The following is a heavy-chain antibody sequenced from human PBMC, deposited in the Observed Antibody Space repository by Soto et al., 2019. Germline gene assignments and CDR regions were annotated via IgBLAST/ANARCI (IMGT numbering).Heavy chain of an antibody. CDR1: GYSFTSYW. Sequence: PGESLKISCKGSGYSFTSYWISWVRQMPGKGLEWMGRIDPSDSYTNYSPSFQGHVTISADKSISTAYLQWSSLKASDTAMYYCASHGDSSGWRSFDYWGQGTLVTAPQ. V-gene: IGHV5-10-1*01. J-gene: IGHJ4*02. CDR2: IDPSDSYT. D-gene: IGHD6-19*01. CDR3: ASHGDSSGWRSFDY.